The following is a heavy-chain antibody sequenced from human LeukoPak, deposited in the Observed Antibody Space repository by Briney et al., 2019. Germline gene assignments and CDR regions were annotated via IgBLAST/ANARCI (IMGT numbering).Heavy chain of an antibody. CDR2: IYYSGST. CDR1: GGSISSSNW. J-gene: IGHJ6*02. Sequence: SETLSLTCAVSGGSISSSNWWSWVRQPPGKGLEWIGSIYYSGSTYYNPSLKSRVTISVDTSKNQFSLKLSSVTAADTAVYYCARAHSSEYYYYGIDVWGQGTTVTVSS. V-gene: IGHV4-4*02. CDR3: ARAHSSEYYYYGIDV. D-gene: IGHD6-19*01.